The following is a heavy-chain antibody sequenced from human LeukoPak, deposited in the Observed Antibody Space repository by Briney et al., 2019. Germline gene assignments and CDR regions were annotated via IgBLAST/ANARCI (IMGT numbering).Heavy chain of an antibody. CDR3: ARSLARLRLGELLY. D-gene: IGHD3-16*01. CDR2: MSPSGNNI. CDR1: GFTFSDYF. V-gene: IGHV3-11*04. Sequence: SGGSLRLSCAASGFTFSDYFMTWVRQAPGKGLEWVSHMSPSGNNIYHADSVKGRFTISRDNAKKSLYLQMNSLRAEDTAVYYCARSLARLRLGELLYWGQGTLVIVSS. J-gene: IGHJ4*02.